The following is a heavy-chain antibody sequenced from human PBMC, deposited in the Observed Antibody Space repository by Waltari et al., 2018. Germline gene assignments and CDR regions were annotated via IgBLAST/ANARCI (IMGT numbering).Heavy chain of an antibody. Sequence: EVQLVESGGSLVQPGGSLRLSCATSGFRFSSSWMHWVRHSPGKGLVWVSRINSEGGGIGYADSVRGRFTVSRDNARNTLYLQMNSLRDEDTAVYYSAKLTPPEDYWGQGTLVTVSS. CDR1: GFRFSSSW. D-gene: IGHD7-27*01. J-gene: IGHJ4*02. CDR3: AKLTPPEDY. V-gene: IGHV3-74*01. CDR2: INSEGGGI.